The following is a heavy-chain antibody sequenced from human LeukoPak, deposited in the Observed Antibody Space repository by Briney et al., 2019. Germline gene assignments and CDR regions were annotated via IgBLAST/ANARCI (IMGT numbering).Heavy chain of an antibody. Sequence: SETLSLTCTVSGYSISSGYYWGWIRQPPGKGLEGIGSIYHSGSTYHNPSLKSRVTISVDTSKNQFSLRLSSVTAADTAVYYCARTSGSGTYYFDYWGQGTLVTVSS. J-gene: IGHJ4*02. D-gene: IGHD3-10*01. V-gene: IGHV4-38-2*02. CDR3: ARTSGSGTYYFDY. CDR2: IYHSGST. CDR1: GYSISSGYY.